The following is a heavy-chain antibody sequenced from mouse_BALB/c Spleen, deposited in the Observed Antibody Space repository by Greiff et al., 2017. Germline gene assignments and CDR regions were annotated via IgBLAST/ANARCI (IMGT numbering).Heavy chain of an antibody. D-gene: IGHD1-1*01. CDR3: ARITTDHYFDY. V-gene: IGHV5-9-3*01. CDR1: GFTFSSYA. CDR2: ISSGGSYT. Sequence: EVKLVESGGGLVKPGGSLKLSCAASGFTFSSYAMSWVRQTPEKRLEWVATISSGGSYTYYPDSVKGRFTISRDNAKNTLYLQMSSLRSEDTAMYYCARITTDHYFDYWGQGTTLTVSS. J-gene: IGHJ2*01.